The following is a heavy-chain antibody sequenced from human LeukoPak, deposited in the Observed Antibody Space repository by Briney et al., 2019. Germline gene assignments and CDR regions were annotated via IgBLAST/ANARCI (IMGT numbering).Heavy chain of an antibody. V-gene: IGHV3-7*01. D-gene: IGHD2/OR15-2a*01. J-gene: IGHJ4*02. Sequence: GGSLRLSCSASGFTFSSYAMHWVRQAPGKGLEWVANIKQDGSEKYYVDSVKGRFTISRDNAKNSLYLQMNSLRAEDTAVYYCARGPTRANSTDYWGQGALVTVSS. CDR2: IKQDGSEK. CDR1: GFTFSSYA. CDR3: ARGPTRANSTDY.